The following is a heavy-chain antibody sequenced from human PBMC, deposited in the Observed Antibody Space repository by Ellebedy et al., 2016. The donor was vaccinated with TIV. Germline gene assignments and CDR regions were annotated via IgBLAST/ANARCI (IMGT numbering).Heavy chain of an antibody. CDR2: INSDGSST. J-gene: IGHJ6*02. D-gene: IGHD5-24*01. Sequence: PGGSLRLSCAASGVTLSGYWMHWVRQAPGKGLVWVSRINSDGSSTSYADSVKGRFTISRDNAKNTLSLQMNSLRAEDTAVYYCARDQQLQRWLQLAIYYYYYGMDVWGQGTTVTVSS. CDR1: GVTLSGYW. V-gene: IGHV3-74*01. CDR3: ARDQQLQRWLQLAIYYYYYGMDV.